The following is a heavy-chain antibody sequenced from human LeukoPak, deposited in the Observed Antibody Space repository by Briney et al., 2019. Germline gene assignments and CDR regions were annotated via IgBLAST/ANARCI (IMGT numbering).Heavy chain of an antibody. D-gene: IGHD6-6*01. CDR3: AKKGSYSSST. CDR2: ISSDGSNK. V-gene: IGHV3-30*18. Sequence: GGSLRLSCAASGFTFSTYGMHWVRQAPGKGLEWVAVISSDGSNKFYTDSVKGRFTISRDNSKNTLYLQMNSLRAEDTAVYYCAKKGSYSSSTWGQGTLVTVSS. J-gene: IGHJ5*02. CDR1: GFTFSTYG.